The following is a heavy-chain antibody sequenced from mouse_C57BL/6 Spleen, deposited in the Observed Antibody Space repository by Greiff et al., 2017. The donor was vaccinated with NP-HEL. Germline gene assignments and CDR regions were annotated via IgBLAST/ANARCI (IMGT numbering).Heavy chain of an antibody. V-gene: IGHV1-4*01. CDR1: GYTFTSYT. J-gene: IGHJ3*01. Sequence: QVQLQQSGAELARPGASVKMSCKASGYTFTSYTMHWVKQRPGQGLEWIGYINPSSGYTKYNQKFKDKATLTADNSSSTAYMQLSILTSEDSAVYYCAREKYDYDEAWFAYWGQGTLVTVSA. CDR3: AREKYDYDEAWFAY. D-gene: IGHD2-4*01. CDR2: INPSSGYT.